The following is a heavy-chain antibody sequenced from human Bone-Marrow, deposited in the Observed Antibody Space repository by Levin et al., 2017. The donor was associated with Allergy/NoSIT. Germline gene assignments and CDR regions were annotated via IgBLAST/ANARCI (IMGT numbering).Heavy chain of an antibody. Sequence: SCAASGFTFSRYAMHWVRQAPGKGLEWVSAIDTAGDTYYPGSVKGQFTISRENAKNSLYLQMNSLTAGDTAVYFCARGDYSGNPGKLPFDMWGQGTMVIVSS. V-gene: IGHV3-13*01. J-gene: IGHJ3*02. CDR2: IDTAGDT. CDR1: GFTFSRYA. D-gene: IGHD4-23*01. CDR3: ARGDYSGNPGKLPFDM.